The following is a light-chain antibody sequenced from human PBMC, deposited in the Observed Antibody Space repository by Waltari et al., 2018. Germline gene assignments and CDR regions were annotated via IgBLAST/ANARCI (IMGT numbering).Light chain of an antibody. J-gene: IGLJ1*01. CDR1: SSDVGAYDS. CDR2: GVS. V-gene: IGLV2-8*01. Sequence: QSALTQPPSASGSLGQSVTISCPGTSSDVGAYDSVSWFQQHPGKAPKLIIWGVSKRPSGVPGRFSGSKSGNTASLTVSGLQSEDEADYYCSSYTGTSYVFGPGTKVTVL. CDR3: SSYTGTSYV.